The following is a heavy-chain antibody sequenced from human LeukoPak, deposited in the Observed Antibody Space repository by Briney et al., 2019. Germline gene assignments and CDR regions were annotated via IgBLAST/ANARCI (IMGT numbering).Heavy chain of an antibody. CDR3: ARGIVATADY. J-gene: IGHJ4*02. Sequence: ASVKVSCKASGYTFTGYYMHWVRQAPGQGLEWMGWIDPNSGGTNYVQKSQGRVTMTRDTSISTAYMELRSLRSDDTAVYYCARGIVATADYWGQGTLVTVSS. V-gene: IGHV1-2*02. CDR2: IDPNSGGT. D-gene: IGHD3-22*01. CDR1: GYTFTGYY.